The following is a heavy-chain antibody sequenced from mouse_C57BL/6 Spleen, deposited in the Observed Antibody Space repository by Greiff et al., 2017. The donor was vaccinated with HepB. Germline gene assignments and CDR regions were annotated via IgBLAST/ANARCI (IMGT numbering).Heavy chain of an antibody. Sequence: EVQLQQSGPELVKPGASVKISCKASGYTFTDYYMNWVKQSHGKSLEWIGDINPNNGGTSYNQKFKGKATLTVDKSSSTAYMELRSLTSEDSAVYYCARGARPYAMDYWGQGTSVTVSS. CDR2: INPNNGGT. J-gene: IGHJ4*01. D-gene: IGHD3-1*01. CDR3: ARGARPYAMDY. V-gene: IGHV1-26*01. CDR1: GYTFTDYY.